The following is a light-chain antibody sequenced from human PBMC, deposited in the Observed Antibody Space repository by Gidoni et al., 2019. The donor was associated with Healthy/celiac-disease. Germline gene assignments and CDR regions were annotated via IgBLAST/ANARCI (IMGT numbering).Light chain of an antibody. CDR2: AAS. V-gene: IGKV1-39*01. CDR3: QQSYSTPLT. J-gene: IGKJ4*01. CDR1: QSISSY. Sequence: DIQMTQSPSSLSASVGDRVTITGRASQSISSYFNWYQQKPGKAPKLLIYAASSLQSGVPSRFSGSGSGTDFTLTISSLQPEDFATYYCQQSYSTPLTFGGXTKVEIK.